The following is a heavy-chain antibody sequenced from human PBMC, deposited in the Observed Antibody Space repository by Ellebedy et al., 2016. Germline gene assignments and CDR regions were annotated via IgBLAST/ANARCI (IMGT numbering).Heavy chain of an antibody. J-gene: IGHJ3*02. CDR2: FGSSDGRA. CDR1: GFTFSSYA. Sequence: GGSLRLXXAASGFTFSSYAMAWVRQAPGERLEWVSTFGSSDGRAWSADSVKGRFTISRDDSKNTLYLQMDTLRVEDTAVYYCARDSGYPDDVFDMWGQGTMVTVSS. D-gene: IGHD2-2*03. V-gene: IGHV3-23*01. CDR3: ARDSGYPDDVFDM.